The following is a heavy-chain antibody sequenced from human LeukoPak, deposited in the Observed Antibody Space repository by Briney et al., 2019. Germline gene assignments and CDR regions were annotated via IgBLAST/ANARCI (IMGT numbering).Heavy chain of an antibody. CDR2: INWNGGST. Sequence: PGGSLRLSCAASGFTFDDYGMSWVRQAPGKGLEWVSGINWNGGSTGYADSVKGRFTISRDNSKNTPYLQMSSLRAEDTAVYYCAKDKGWQLLYFDYWGQGTLVTVSS. V-gene: IGHV3-20*04. CDR3: AKDKGWQLLYFDY. CDR1: GFTFDDYG. D-gene: IGHD1-26*01. J-gene: IGHJ4*02.